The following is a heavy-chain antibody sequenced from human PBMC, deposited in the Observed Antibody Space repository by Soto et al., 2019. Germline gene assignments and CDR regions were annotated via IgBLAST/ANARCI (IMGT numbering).Heavy chain of an antibody. V-gene: IGHV3-30-3*01. J-gene: IGHJ4*02. CDR1: GFTFSSYA. Sequence: QVQLVESGGGVVQPGRSLRLSCAASGFTFSSYAMHWVRQAPGKGLELLAVISYYGDNKYYAASVEGRFTISRDNSKNTLYLQMNSLRADDTAVYYCAREVLDWGQGTLVTVSS. CDR2: ISYYGDNK. CDR3: AREVLD.